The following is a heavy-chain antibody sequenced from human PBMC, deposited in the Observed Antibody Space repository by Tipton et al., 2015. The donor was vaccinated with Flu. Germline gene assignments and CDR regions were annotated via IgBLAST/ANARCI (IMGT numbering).Heavy chain of an antibody. CDR2: IYYSGST. V-gene: IGHV4-59*12. Sequence: TLSLTCTVSGGSISSYYWSWIRQPPGKGLEWIGYIYYSGSTNYNPSLKSRVTISVDTSKNQFSLKLSSVTAADTAVYYCARPMGRDGHDGFDPWGQGTLVTVSS. CDR3: ARPMGRDGHDGFDP. J-gene: IGHJ5*02. CDR1: GGSISSYY. D-gene: IGHD5-24*01.